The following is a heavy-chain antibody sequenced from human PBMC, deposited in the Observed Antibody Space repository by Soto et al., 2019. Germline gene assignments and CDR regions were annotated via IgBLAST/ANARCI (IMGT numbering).Heavy chain of an antibody. J-gene: IGHJ6*02. CDR1: GFTFSSYG. V-gene: IGHV3-30*18. CDR3: AKIHPAGYGDYVEYYYYYYGMDV. Sequence: GGSLRLSCAASGFTFSSYGMHWVRQAPGKGLEWVAVISYDGSNKYYADSVKGRFTISRDNSKNTLYLQMNSLRAEDTAVYYCAKIHPAGYGDYVEYYYYYYGMDVWGQGTTVTVSS. D-gene: IGHD4-17*01. CDR2: ISYDGSNK.